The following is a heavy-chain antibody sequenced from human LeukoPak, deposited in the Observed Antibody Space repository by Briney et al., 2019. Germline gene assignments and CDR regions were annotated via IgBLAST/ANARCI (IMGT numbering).Heavy chain of an antibody. CDR3: ARDLGANHAFDI. Sequence: SVKVSFKASGGTFSSYAISWVRQAPGQGLEWMGGIIPIFGTANYAQKFQGRVTITTDESTSTAYMELSSLRSEDTAVYYCARDLGANHAFDIWGQGTMVTVSS. CDR2: IIPIFGTA. D-gene: IGHD1-26*01. J-gene: IGHJ3*02. V-gene: IGHV1-69*05. CDR1: GGTFSSYA.